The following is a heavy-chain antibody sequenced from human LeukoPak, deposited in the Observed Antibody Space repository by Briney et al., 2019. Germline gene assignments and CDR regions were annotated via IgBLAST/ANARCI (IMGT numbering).Heavy chain of an antibody. Sequence: ASVKVSCKASGYTFTSYYMHWVRQAPGQGLEWMGWTDPNNGGTNYAQKFQGRVTMTRDTSIGTAYMELSSLRSDDTAVYYCARGGGIPAAGTRFDYWGQGTLVTVSS. CDR3: ARGGGIPAAGTRFDY. CDR1: GYTFTSYY. J-gene: IGHJ4*02. D-gene: IGHD6-13*01. CDR2: TDPNNGGT. V-gene: IGHV1-2*02.